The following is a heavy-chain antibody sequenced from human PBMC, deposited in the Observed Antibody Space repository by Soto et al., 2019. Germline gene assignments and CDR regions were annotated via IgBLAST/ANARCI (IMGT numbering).Heavy chain of an antibody. V-gene: IGHV1-18*01. CDR3: ARSGSYYPARNWFGP. CDR1: GYTFTSYG. J-gene: IGHJ5*02. Sequence: QAQLVQSGVEMKNVGASVKVSCKASGYTFTSYGISWVRQAPGQGLEWMGWISGFNDDTNHAQKFQGRVTVTKDPSTSTAYMEVRSLKSDDTAVYYCARSGSYYPARNWFGPWGQGTLVTVSS. CDR2: ISGFNDDT. D-gene: IGHD3-10*01.